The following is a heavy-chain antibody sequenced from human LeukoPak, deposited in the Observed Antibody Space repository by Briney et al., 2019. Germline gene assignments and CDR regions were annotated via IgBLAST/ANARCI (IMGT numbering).Heavy chain of an antibody. CDR2: IITYSGNT. CDR3: ARDMKRSRARWENLGFDP. Sequence: ASVKVSCKASGYTFTVYYMHWVRQAPGQGLEWMGWIITYSGNTNYAQKLQGRVTMTTDTSTSTAYMELRSLRSDDTAVYYCARDMKRSRARWENLGFDPWGQGTLVTVSS. CDR1: GYTFTVYY. D-gene: IGHD1-26*01. J-gene: IGHJ5*02. V-gene: IGHV1-18*04.